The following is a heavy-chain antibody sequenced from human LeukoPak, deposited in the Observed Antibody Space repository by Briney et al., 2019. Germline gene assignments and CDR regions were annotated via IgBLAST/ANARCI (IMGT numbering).Heavy chain of an antibody. Sequence: SVKVSCKASGGTFSSYAISWVRQAPGQGLEWMGGIIPIFGTANYAQKFQGRVTITADESTSTAYMELSSLRSEDTAVYYCARGPFDWLFYFDYWGQGTLVTVSS. J-gene: IGHJ4*02. D-gene: IGHD3-9*01. CDR3: ARGPFDWLFYFDY. V-gene: IGHV1-69*13. CDR1: GGTFSSYA. CDR2: IIPIFGTA.